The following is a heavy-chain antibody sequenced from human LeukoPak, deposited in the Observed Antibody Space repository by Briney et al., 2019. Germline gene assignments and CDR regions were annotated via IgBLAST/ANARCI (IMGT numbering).Heavy chain of an antibody. J-gene: IGHJ5*02. Sequence: GASVKVSCKASGYTFTGYYMHWVRQAPGQGLEWMGWINPNSGGTNYAQKFQGRVTMTRDTSISTAYMELSRLRSDDTAVYYCATAGSPGYCSSTSCYQMNWFDPWGQGTLVTVSS. CDR3: ATAGSPGYCSSTSCYQMNWFDP. V-gene: IGHV1-2*02. CDR1: GYTFTGYY. D-gene: IGHD2-2*01. CDR2: INPNSGGT.